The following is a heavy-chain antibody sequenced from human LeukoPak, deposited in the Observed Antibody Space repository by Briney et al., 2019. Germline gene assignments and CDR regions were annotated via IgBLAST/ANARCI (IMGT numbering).Heavy chain of an antibody. J-gene: IGHJ4*02. CDR3: ARRLIAAAGTTNFDY. Sequence: SETLSLTCTVSGGSISSSSYYWGWIRQPPGKGLEWIGSIYYSGSTYYNPSLKSRVTISVDTSKNQFSLKLSSVTAADTAVYYCARRLIAAAGTTNFDYWGQGTLVTVSS. D-gene: IGHD6-13*01. V-gene: IGHV4-39*01. CDR1: GGSISSSSYY. CDR2: IYYSGST.